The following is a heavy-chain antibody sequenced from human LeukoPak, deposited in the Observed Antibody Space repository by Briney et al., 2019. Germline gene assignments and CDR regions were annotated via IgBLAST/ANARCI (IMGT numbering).Heavy chain of an antibody. J-gene: IGHJ4*02. CDR1: GYTFTDYY. Sequence: GASVKVSCKASGYTFTDYYMHWVRQAPGQTFEWLAWINPKSGDTHYTQKFQGRVTVTTDTSITSVYMELSGLQSDDTAVYYRVRYLTGGSGDWGQGTLVTVSS. CDR3: VRYLTGGSGD. D-gene: IGHD6-19*01. CDR2: INPKSGDT. V-gene: IGHV1-2*02.